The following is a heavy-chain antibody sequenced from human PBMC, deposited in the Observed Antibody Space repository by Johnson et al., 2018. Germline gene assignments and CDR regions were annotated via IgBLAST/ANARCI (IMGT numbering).Heavy chain of an antibody. V-gene: IGHV3-33*01. Sequence: QVQLVESGGGVVQXGRSLRLSCAASGFSFSHYGMHWVRQAPGKGLEGGAVIWSDGSDKYYADSVKGRFIISRDNSKNTLYLQMNSLRAEDTAVYYCARRQQGVHGVDVWGQGTTVTVSS. D-gene: IGHD6-13*01. CDR1: GFSFSHYG. CDR2: IWSDGSDK. CDR3: ARRQQGVHGVDV. J-gene: IGHJ6*02.